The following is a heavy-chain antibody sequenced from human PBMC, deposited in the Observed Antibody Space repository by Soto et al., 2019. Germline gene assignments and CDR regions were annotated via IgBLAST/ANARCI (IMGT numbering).Heavy chain of an antibody. CDR3: ARAGGSFDWLLPTNNWFDP. CDR1: GFTFSSYW. J-gene: IGHJ5*02. CDR2: IKQDGSEK. Sequence: GGSLRLSCAASGFTFSSYWMSWVRQAPGKGLEWVANIKQDGSEKYYVDSVKGRFTISRDNAKNSLYLQMNSLRAEDTAVYYCARAGGSFDWLLPTNNWFDPWGQGTLVTVSS. V-gene: IGHV3-7*04. D-gene: IGHD3-9*01.